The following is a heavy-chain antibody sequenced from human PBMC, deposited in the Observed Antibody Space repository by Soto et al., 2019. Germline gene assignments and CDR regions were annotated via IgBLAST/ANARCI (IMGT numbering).Heavy chain of an antibody. CDR3: ARAVAATGGYYYGMDV. CDR1: GGSFSSYY. V-gene: IGHV4-34*01. Sequence: QVQLQQWGAGLLKPSETLSLTCAVYGGSFSSYYWIWIRQPPGKGLEWIGEINHSGSTNYNPSLKSRVTISVDTSNNQFSLKLSSVTAADTAVYYCARAVAATGGYYYGMDVWGQGTTLTVSS. CDR2: INHSGST. D-gene: IGHD6-19*01. J-gene: IGHJ6*02.